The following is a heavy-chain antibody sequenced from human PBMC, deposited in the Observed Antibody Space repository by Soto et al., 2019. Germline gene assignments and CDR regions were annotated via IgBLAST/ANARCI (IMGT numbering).Heavy chain of an antibody. J-gene: IGHJ6*02. CDR1: GYTFTSYD. V-gene: IGHV1-18*01. CDR2: ISAYNGNT. D-gene: IGHD5-12*01. CDR3: AIDTGGYGGYEPYYYYGMDV. Sequence: ASVKVSCKASGYTFTSYDISWVRQAPGQGLEWMGWISAYNGNTNYAQKLQGRVTMTTDTSTSTAYMELRSLRSDDTAVYYCAIDTGGYGGYEPYYYYGMDVWGQGTTVTVSS.